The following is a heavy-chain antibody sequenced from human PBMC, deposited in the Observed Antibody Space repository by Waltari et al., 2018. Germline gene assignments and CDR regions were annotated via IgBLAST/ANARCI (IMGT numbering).Heavy chain of an antibody. V-gene: IGHV1-3*01. CDR3: ARGAGIAAAGAHYYYYGMDV. CDR1: GYTFTSYA. D-gene: IGHD6-13*01. CDR2: INADNGNT. Sequence: QVQLVQSGAEVKKPGASVKVSCKASGYTFTSYAMHWVPQASGQRLEWMGWINADNGNTKYSQKFQGRVTITRDTSASTAYMELSSLRSEDTAVYYCARGAGIAAAGAHYYYYGMDVWGQGTTVTVSS. J-gene: IGHJ6*02.